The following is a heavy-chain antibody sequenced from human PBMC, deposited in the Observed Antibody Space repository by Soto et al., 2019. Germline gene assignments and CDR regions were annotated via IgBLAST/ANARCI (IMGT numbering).Heavy chain of an antibody. D-gene: IGHD3-10*01. CDR3: ARAARRFGELSGASMDV. Sequence: SETLSLTCTVSGGSISSYYWSWIRQPPGKGLEWNGYIYYSGSTNYNPSLKSRVTISVDTSKNQFSLKLSSVTAADTAVYYCARAARRFGELSGASMDVWGKGTTVTVSS. CDR2: IYYSGST. V-gene: IGHV4-59*01. J-gene: IGHJ6*03. CDR1: GGSISSYY.